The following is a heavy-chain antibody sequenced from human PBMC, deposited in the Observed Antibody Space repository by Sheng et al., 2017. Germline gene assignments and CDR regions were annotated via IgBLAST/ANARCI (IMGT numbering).Heavy chain of an antibody. CDR1: DSPLVSYG. Sequence: EVQLVESGGGLVQPGGTRRDSPVQPLDSPLVSYGMSWVRQAPGKGLEWVSAISGSGGSTYYADSVKGRFTISRDNSKNTLYLQMNSLRAEDTAVYYCAKDASYSGSYVDYWGQGTRGHRLL. V-gene: IGHV3-23*04. D-gene: IGHD1-26*01. CDR2: ISGSGGST. CDR3: AKDASYSGSYVDY. J-gene: IGHJ4*02.